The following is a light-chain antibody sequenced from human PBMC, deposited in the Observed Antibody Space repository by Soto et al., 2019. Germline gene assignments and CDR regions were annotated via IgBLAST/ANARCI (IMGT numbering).Light chain of an antibody. V-gene: IGKV3-11*01. J-gene: IGKJ2*01. CDR3: QQRSNWPPT. CDR1: QSVSNY. Sequence: EIVLTQSPATLPLSPGERATLSCRASQSVSNYLAWYQQKPGQAPRLLIYDASNRATGIAARFSGSGSGTDFILTISSLEPEDFAVYYCQQRSNWPPTFGQGTKLEIK. CDR2: DAS.